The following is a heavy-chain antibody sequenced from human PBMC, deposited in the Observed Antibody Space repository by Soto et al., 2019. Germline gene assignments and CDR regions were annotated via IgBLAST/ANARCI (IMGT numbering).Heavy chain of an antibody. Sequence: LSLTCAISGDSVSSNSAAWNWIRQSPSRGLEWLGRTYYRSKWYNDYAVSVKSRITINPDTSKNQFSLQLNSVTPEDTAVYYCARELPIFGVVIFYGMDVWGQGTTVTVSS. CDR3: ARELPIFGVVIFYGMDV. J-gene: IGHJ6*02. CDR2: TYYRSKWYN. CDR1: GDSVSSNSAA. D-gene: IGHD3-3*01. V-gene: IGHV6-1*01.